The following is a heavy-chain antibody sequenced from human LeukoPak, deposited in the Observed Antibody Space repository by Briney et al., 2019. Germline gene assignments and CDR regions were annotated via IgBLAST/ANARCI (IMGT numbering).Heavy chain of an antibody. CDR1: GGSISNDY. CDR3: ARQPGGTAAFDI. J-gene: IGHJ3*02. D-gene: IGHD1-14*01. Sequence: SETLSLTRTVSGGSISNDYRSWIRQPPGKGLEWIGYVYYSGSTNYNPSLKSRITISVDTSKNEFSLKLSSVTAADTAVYYCARQPGGTAAFDIWGQGTTVTVSA. V-gene: IGHV4-59*08. CDR2: VYYSGST.